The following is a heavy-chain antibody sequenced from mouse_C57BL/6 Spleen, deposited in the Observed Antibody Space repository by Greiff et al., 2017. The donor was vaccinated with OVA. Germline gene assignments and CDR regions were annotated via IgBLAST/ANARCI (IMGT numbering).Heavy chain of an antibody. V-gene: IGHV5-16*01. CDR1: GFTFSDYY. CDR2: INYDGSST. D-gene: IGHD2-10*01. Sequence: EVQLVESEGGLVQPGSSMKLSCTASGFTFSDYYMAWVRQVPEKGLEWVANINYDGSSTYYLDSLKSRFIISRDNAKNILYLQMSSLKSEDTATYYCAREGASYGNYWYFDVWGTGTTVTVSS. CDR3: AREGASYGNYWYFDV. J-gene: IGHJ1*03.